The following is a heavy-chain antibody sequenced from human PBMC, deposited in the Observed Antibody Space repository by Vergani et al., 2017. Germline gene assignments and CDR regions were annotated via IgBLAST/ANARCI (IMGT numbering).Heavy chain of an antibody. CDR3: AREWGTRRGDFDY. D-gene: IGHD2-8*01. J-gene: IGHJ4*02. CDR1: GYTFTSYY. Sequence: QVQLVQSGAEVKKPGASVKVSCKASGYTFTSYYMHWVRQAPGQGLEWMGIINPSGGSTSYAQQFQGRVTMARDTSTSTVYMELSNLRSEDTAVYYCAREWGTRRGDFDYWGQGTLVTVSS. CDR2: INPSGGST. V-gene: IGHV1-46*03.